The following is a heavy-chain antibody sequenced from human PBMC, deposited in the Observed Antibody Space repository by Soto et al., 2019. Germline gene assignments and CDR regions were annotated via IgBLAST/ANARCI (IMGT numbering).Heavy chain of an antibody. Sequence: GGSLRLSCEASEFAFNNYAMVWVRQAPCKGLNWVSSISASGVNSYYADSVKGRFTISRDNSRNTLYLEMNSLTADDTAVYFCARRELTLAGFYYWGQGALVTVSS. CDR2: ISASGVNS. D-gene: IGHD3-10*01. CDR1: EFAFNNYA. J-gene: IGHJ4*02. CDR3: ARRELTLAGFYY. V-gene: IGHV3-23*01.